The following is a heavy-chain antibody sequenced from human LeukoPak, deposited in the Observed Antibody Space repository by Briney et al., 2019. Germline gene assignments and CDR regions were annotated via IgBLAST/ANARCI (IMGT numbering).Heavy chain of an antibody. V-gene: IGHV3-30-3*01. D-gene: IGHD3-22*01. CDR1: GFTFSSYA. Sequence: GRSLRLSCAASGFTFSSYAMHWARQAPGKGLEWVAVISYDGSNKYYADSVKGRFTISRDNSKNTLYLQMNSLRAEDTAVYYCARSLDSSGYYYEYYFDYWGQGTLVTVSS. CDR3: ARSLDSSGYYYEYYFDY. CDR2: ISYDGSNK. J-gene: IGHJ4*02.